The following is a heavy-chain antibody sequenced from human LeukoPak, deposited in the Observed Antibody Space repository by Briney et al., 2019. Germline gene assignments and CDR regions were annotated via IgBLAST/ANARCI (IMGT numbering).Heavy chain of an antibody. CDR2: ISSSSSTI. CDR1: GFTFSSYS. Sequence: GGSLRLSCAASGFTFSSYSMNWVRQAPGKGLEWVSYISSSSSTIYYADSVKGRFTISRDNAKNSLYLQMNSLRAEDTAVYYCARDFGEQHNYYGSGPFDYWGQGTLVTVSS. J-gene: IGHJ4*02. CDR3: ARDFGEQHNYYGSGPFDY. V-gene: IGHV3-48*04. D-gene: IGHD3-10*01.